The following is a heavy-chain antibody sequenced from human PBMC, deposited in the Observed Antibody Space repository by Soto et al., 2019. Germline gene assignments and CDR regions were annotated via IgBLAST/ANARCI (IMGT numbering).Heavy chain of an antibody. J-gene: IGHJ3*02. CDR3: ATEGYGDHSEYGAFDI. CDR1: GFTFKNYA. Sequence: QVQLVESGGGVVQPGGSLRLSCAASGFTFKNYAMHWVRQAPGRGLEWVSFISYDGSDQHYADSVKGRFTISRDNSKNTLYVQMNSLRGEDTAVYYCATEGYGDHSEYGAFDIWGQGTRVTVSS. V-gene: IGHV3-30-3*01. D-gene: IGHD4-17*01. CDR2: ISYDGSDQ.